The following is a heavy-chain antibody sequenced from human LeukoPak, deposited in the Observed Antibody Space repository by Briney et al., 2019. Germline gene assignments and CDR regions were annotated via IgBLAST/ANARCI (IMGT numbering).Heavy chain of an antibody. V-gene: IGHV1-18*01. D-gene: IGHD2-2*01. CDR3: ARGCVHCSYTSRGGDSFNV. CDR1: GYSFDAYG. Sequence: ASVKVSCKASGYSFDAYGISWVRQAPGQGLEWLGRISTYNGDTNYAQNLQGRVSMTTDTSTSTVFMELRSLRSDDTAVYYCARGCVHCSYTSRGGDSFNVWGQGTKVTVSS. CDR2: ISTYNGDT. J-gene: IGHJ3*01.